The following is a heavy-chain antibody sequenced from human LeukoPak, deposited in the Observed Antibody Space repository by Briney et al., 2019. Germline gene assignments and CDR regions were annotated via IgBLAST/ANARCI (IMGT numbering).Heavy chain of an antibody. CDR2: IKSKTDGGTT. Sequence: GSLRLSCAASGFTFSNAWMSWVRQAPGKGLEWVGRIKSKTDGGTTDYAAPVKGRFTISRDDSKNTLYLQMNSLKTEDAAVYYCTTDCGGDCYTYYYYYYYMDVWGKGTTVTVSS. CDR1: GFTFSNAW. CDR3: TTDCGGDCYTYYYYYYYMDV. J-gene: IGHJ6*03. D-gene: IGHD2-21*01. V-gene: IGHV3-15*01.